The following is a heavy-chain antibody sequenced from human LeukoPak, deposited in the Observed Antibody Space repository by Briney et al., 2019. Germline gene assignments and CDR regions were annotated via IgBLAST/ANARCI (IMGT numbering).Heavy chain of an antibody. V-gene: IGHV3-23*01. CDR2: ITGSGGNT. Sequence: GGSLRLSCAASGFTFSSYVMSWVRQAPGQGLEWVSTITGSGGNTYYADSVKGRFTVSRDNSKNTLYLQMNSLRAEDTAVYYCAKSRVGYDYWGQGTLVTVSS. CDR3: AKSRVGYDY. CDR1: GFTFSSYV. D-gene: IGHD5-12*01. J-gene: IGHJ4*02.